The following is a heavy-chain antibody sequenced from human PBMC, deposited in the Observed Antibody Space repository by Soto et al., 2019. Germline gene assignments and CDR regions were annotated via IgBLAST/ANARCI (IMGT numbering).Heavy chain of an antibody. D-gene: IGHD6-13*01. CDR1: GFTFSSYW. J-gene: IGHJ3*02. CDR2: INSDGSST. Sequence: GGSLRLSCAASGFTFSSYWTHWVRQAPGKGLVWVSRINSDGSSTSYADSVKGRFTISRDNAKNTLYLQMNSLRAEDTAVYYCARDGRSSSWHHDAFDIWGQGTMVTVSS. V-gene: IGHV3-74*01. CDR3: ARDGRSSSWHHDAFDI.